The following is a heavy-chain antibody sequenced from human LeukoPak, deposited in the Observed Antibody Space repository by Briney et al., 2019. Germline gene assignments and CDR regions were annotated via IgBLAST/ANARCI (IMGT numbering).Heavy chain of an antibody. CDR2: ISWNSGSI. J-gene: IGHJ4*02. CDR1: GFTFDDYA. D-gene: IGHD6-6*01. CDR3: AKDRRPYSSLTYFDY. V-gene: IGHV3-9*01. Sequence: GGSLRLSCAASGFTFDDYAMHWVRQAPGKGLEWVSGISWNSGSIGYADSVKGRFTISRDNAKNSLYLQMNSLRAEDTALYYCAKDRRPYSSLTYFDYWGQGTLVTVSS.